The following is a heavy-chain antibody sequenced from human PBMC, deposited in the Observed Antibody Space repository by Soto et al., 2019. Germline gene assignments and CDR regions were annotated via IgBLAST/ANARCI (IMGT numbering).Heavy chain of an antibody. J-gene: IGHJ4*02. CDR3: VRGDNWNDEASDY. CDR1: GFMFSNHG. D-gene: IGHD1-1*01. Sequence: GGSLRLSCAASGFMFSNHGMHWVRQAPGKGLEWVAVIWSDGNNRYYADSVKGRFTISRDNSKNTLYLQMNSLRAEDTDVYYCVRGDNWNDEASDYWGQGTLVTVSS. V-gene: IGHV3-33*01. CDR2: IWSDGNNR.